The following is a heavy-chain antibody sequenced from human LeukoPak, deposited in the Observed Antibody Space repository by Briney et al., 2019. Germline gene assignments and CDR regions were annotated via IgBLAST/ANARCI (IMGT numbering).Heavy chain of an antibody. J-gene: IGHJ5*02. CDR2: ISAYNGNT. D-gene: IGHD5-24*01. V-gene: IGHV1-18*01. CDR3: ARAWLGLTGDGYTADNWFDP. CDR1: GYTFTSYG. Sequence: ASVKVSCKASGYTFTSYGVSWVRQAPGQGLEWMGWISAYNGNTNYAQKLQGRVTMTTDTSTSTAYMELRSLRSDDTAVYYCARAWLGLTGDGYTADNWFDPWGQGTLVTVSS.